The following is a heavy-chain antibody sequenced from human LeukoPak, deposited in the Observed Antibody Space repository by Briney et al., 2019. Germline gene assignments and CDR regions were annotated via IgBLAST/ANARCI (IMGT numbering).Heavy chain of an antibody. D-gene: IGHD3-10*01. CDR2: IYYSGYT. CDR3: ARSGRGQFDY. J-gene: IGHJ4*02. Sequence: KASETLSLTCTVSGGSISSYYWSWIRQPPGKGLEWIGYIYYSGYTNYNPSLKSRVTISVDTSKNQFSLKLSSVTAADTAVYYCARSGRGQFDYWGQGTLVTVSS. V-gene: IGHV4-59*08. CDR1: GGSISSYY.